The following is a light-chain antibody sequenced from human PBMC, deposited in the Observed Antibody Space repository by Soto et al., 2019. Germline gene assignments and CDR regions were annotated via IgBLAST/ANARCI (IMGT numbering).Light chain of an antibody. CDR1: HDISNY. V-gene: IGKV1-33*01. J-gene: IGKJ4*01. CDR2: DAS. CDR3: QQYDSLPLL. Sequence: DLQMTQSPSSLSASVGDRVTIACQANHDISNYLNWYQQKPGKAPKLLISDASNLEIGIPSRFSGSGFGTDFTLTISSLQPEDTATYYCQQYDSLPLLFGGGTRVEIK.